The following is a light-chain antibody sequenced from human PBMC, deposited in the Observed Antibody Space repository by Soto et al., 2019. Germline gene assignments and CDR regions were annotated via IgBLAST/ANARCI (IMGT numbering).Light chain of an antibody. J-gene: IGKJ2*01. CDR1: QSVSSSY. Sequence: EIVLTQSPGTLSLSPGERATLSCRASQSVSSSYLAWYQQKPGQAPRLLIFGSSSRAPGIPDRFSGSGSGTDLHLTISRLEPEDFAVYYLQQYGSCPYTFGQGTKLQ. CDR3: QQYGSCPYT. V-gene: IGKV3-20*01. CDR2: GSS.